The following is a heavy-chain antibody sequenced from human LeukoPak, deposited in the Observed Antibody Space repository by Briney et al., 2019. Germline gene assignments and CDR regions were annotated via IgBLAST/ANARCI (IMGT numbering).Heavy chain of an antibody. CDR2: VNTVSSYI. J-gene: IGHJ4*02. Sequence: GGSLRLSCAASGFNFSDYSMNWVRQAPGKGLAGVASVNTVSSYIYFADSMRGRFTISRDNAKNSLFLQMNSLRAEDTAVCFCARLRRNSDRSDFFYYYDHWGQGTLVTVSS. D-gene: IGHD3-22*01. CDR1: GFNFSDYS. V-gene: IGHV3-21*01. CDR3: ARLRRNSDRSDFFYYYDH.